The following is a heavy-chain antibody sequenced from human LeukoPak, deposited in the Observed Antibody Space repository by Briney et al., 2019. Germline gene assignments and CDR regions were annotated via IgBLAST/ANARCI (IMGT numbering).Heavy chain of an antibody. CDR1: GGSISSYY. CDR2: IYTSGST. Sequence: SETLSLTYTVSGGSISSYYWSWIRQPAGKGLEWIGRIYTSGSTNYNPSLKSRVTMSVDTSKNQFSLKLSSVTAADTAVYYCARDRSSGWYWDAFDIWGQGTMVTVSS. D-gene: IGHD6-19*01. CDR3: ARDRSSGWYWDAFDI. V-gene: IGHV4-4*07. J-gene: IGHJ3*02.